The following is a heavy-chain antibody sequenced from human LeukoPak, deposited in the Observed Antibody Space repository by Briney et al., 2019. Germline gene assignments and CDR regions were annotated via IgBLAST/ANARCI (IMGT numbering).Heavy chain of an antibody. V-gene: IGHV3-23*01. CDR1: GFTFSSYA. CDR3: AGDYGDPGAYYYYGMDV. CDR2: ISGSGGST. J-gene: IGHJ6*02. Sequence: GGSLRLSCAASGFTFSSYAMSWVRQAPGKGLEWVSAISGSGGSTYYADSVKGRFTISRDNSKNTLYLQMNSLRAEDTAVYYCAGDYGDPGAYYYYGMDVWGQGTTVTVSS. D-gene: IGHD4-17*01.